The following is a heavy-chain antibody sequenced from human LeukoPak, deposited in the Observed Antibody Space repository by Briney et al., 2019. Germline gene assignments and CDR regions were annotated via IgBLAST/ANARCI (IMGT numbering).Heavy chain of an antibody. V-gene: IGHV4-59*11. CDR1: GGSISSHY. J-gene: IGHJ5*02. D-gene: IGHD6-19*01. CDR2: IYYSGST. Sequence: SETLSLTCTVSGGSISSHYWSWIRQAPGKGLEWIGYIYYSGSTNYNPSLKSRVTISVDTCKNQFSLKLSSVTAADTAMYYCARLIGDIAVSGTSWFDPWGQGTLVTVSS. CDR3: ARLIGDIAVSGTSWFDP.